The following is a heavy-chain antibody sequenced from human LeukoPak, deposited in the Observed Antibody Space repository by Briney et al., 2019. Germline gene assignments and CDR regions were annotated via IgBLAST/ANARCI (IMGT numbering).Heavy chain of an antibody. CDR3: SRNNEYTSLYY. Sequence: PGGSLRLSCTASGFTFGDYALTWVRQAPGKGLEWVGFIRSKAYGGTTEYAASVRGRFTISRDDSKSIAYLQMNSLKTEDAAVYYCSRNNEYTSLYYWGQGTLVTVSS. CDR1: GFTFGDYA. CDR2: IRSKAYGGTT. D-gene: IGHD2-2*01. J-gene: IGHJ4*02. V-gene: IGHV3-49*04.